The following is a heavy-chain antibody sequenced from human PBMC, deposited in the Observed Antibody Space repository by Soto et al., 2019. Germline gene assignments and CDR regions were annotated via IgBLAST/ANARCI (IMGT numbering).Heavy chain of an antibody. CDR1: GYTFITYG. D-gene: IGHD4-17*01. V-gene: IGHV1-18*04. J-gene: IGHJ1*01. Sequence: ASVKVSCKASGYTFITYGSSWVRQAPGQGLEWMGWISAYYGDTTYAQKFQGRVTMTRDTSTSTAYMELRRLRSDATAVYYCVRESQSGSTVYFQYWGPATLVPVSS. CDR3: VRESQSGSTVYFQY. CDR2: ISAYYGDT.